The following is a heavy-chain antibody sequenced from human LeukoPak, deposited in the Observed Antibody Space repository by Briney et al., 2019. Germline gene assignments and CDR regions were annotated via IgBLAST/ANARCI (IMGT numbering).Heavy chain of an antibody. CDR1: GYSISSGYY. D-gene: IGHD3-22*01. V-gene: IGHV4-38-2*02. CDR3: AREFDYDSSGYYTGRVLDY. J-gene: IGHJ4*02. CDR2: IYHSGST. Sequence: SETLSLTCTVSGYSISSGYYWGWIRQPPGKGLEWIGSIYHSGSTYYNPSLKSRVTISVDTSKNQFSLKLSSVTAADTAVYYCAREFDYDSSGYYTGRVLDYWGQGTLVTVSS.